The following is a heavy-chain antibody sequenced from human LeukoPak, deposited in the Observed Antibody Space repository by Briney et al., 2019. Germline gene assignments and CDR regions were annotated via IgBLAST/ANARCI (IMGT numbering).Heavy chain of an antibody. V-gene: IGHV3-21*04. CDR2: ISSSSSYK. J-gene: IGHJ4*02. CDR1: GFTFSDYS. CDR3: ERDRVPYDFWSGYV. D-gene: IGHD3-3*01. Sequence: GGSLRLSCAASGFTFSDYSFNWVRQAPGEGLEWGSSISSSSSYKYYADSLKGRFTISRDNAKNSLYLQMHSLSAEDTALYYCERDRVPYDFWSGYVWGQGTLVTVSS.